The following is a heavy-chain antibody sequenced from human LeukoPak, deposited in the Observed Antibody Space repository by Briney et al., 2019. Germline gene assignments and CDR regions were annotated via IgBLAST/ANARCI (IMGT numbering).Heavy chain of an antibody. CDR2: IYYSGST. CDR1: GGSVSSGSYY. Sequence: SETLSLTCTVSGGSVSSGSYYWSWIRQPPGKGLEWIGYIYYSGSTNYNPSLKSRVTISVDTSKNQFSLKLSSVTAADTAVYYCARAMYYGSGSYTYYFDYWGQGTLVTVSS. J-gene: IGHJ4*02. CDR3: ARAMYYGSGSYTYYFDY. V-gene: IGHV4-61*01. D-gene: IGHD3-10*01.